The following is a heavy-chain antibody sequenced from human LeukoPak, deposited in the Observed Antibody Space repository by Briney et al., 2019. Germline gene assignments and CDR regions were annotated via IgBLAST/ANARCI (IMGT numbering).Heavy chain of an antibody. CDR1: GGSISSSSYY. J-gene: IGHJ4*02. Sequence: SETLSLTCTVSGGSISSSSYYWGWIRQPPGKGLEWIGNIYYSGSTYYNPSLKSRVTISVDTSKNQFSLKLSSVTAADTAVYYCAREEDGDYKGWGQGTLVTVSS. CDR2: IYYSGST. V-gene: IGHV4-39*07. CDR3: AREEDGDYKG. D-gene: IGHD4-17*01.